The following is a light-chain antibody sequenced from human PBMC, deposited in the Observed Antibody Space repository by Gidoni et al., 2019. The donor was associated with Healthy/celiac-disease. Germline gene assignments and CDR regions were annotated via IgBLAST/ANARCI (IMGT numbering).Light chain of an antibody. V-gene: IGLV2-14*01. J-gene: IGLJ1*01. CDR2: DVR. CDR3: SSYTSSSTLEGV. CDR1: SSDVCCYHY. Sequence: QSALTQPAYVSGSPGQSLTISCTGTSSDVCCYHYVSWYQQHPGKAPKLMIYDVRNRPSGVSNRFSGSKSGNTASLTISGLQAEDEADYYCSSYTSSSTLEGVFGTGTKVTVL.